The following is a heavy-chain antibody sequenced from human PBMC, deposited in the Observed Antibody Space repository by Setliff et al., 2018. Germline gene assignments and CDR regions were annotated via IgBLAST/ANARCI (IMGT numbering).Heavy chain of an antibody. D-gene: IGHD3-22*01. CDR2: IYPGDSDT. Sequence: GESLKISCKGSGYSLTSYWIGWVRQVPGKGLEWMGIIYPGDSDTRYSPSFQGQVTLSADTSIATAYLHWTSLKASATAMYYCVRHPYYDSSGYYSYFDYWGQGALVTVSS. J-gene: IGHJ4*02. CDR3: VRHPYYDSSGYYSYFDY. CDR1: GYSLTSYW. V-gene: IGHV5-51*01.